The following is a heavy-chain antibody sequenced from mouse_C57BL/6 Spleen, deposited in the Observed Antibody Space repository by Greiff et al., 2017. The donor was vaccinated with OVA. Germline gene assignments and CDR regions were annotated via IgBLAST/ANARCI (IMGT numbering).Heavy chain of an antibody. J-gene: IGHJ3*01. Sequence: QVQLQQPGAELVRPGSSVKLSCKASGYTFTSYWMHWVKQRPIQGLEWIGNIDPSDSETHYNQKFKDKATLTVDKSSSTAYMQFSSLTSEDAAVYDCARRGDGEYVAWFAYWGQGTLVTVSA. CDR2: IDPSDSET. V-gene: IGHV1-52*01. CDR1: GYTFTSYW. D-gene: IGHD2-13*01. CDR3: ARRGDGEYVAWFAY.